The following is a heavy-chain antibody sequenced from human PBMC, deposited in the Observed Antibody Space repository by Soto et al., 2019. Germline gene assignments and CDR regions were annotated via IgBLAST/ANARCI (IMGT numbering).Heavy chain of an antibody. CDR1: GYTFTGYY. D-gene: IGHD3-16*01. V-gene: IGHV3-33*01. Sequence: SCKASGYTFTGYYMHWVRQAPGKGLEWVAFIWHDGGNKFYAESVKGRFTISRDNSKNTLYLQMTSLSAEDTAMYYCARDGDVNTGFGKDYWGQGTLVTVSS. CDR3: ARDGDVNTGFGKDY. J-gene: IGHJ4*02. CDR2: IWHDGGNK.